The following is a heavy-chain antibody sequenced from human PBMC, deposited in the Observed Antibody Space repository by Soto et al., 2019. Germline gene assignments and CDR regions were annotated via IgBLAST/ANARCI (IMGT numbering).Heavy chain of an antibody. CDR2: ISWDGGST. V-gene: IGHV3-43*01. J-gene: IGHJ4*02. CDR3: AKDITLGGVGMSDY. D-gene: IGHD2-8*02. Sequence: GGSLRLSCAASGFTFDDYTMHWVRQAPGKGLEWVSIISWDGGSTYYADSVKGRFTISRDNSKNSLYLQMNRLRTEDTVLYYCAKDITLGGVGMSDYWGQGTLVTVSS. CDR1: GFTFDDYT.